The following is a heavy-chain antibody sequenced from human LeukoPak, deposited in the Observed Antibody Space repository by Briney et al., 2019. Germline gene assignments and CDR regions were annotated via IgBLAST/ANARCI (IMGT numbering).Heavy chain of an antibody. Sequence: GASVKVSCKASGYTFTSYGISWVRQAPGQGLEWMGWISAYNGNTNYAQKLQGRVTMTTDTSTSTAYMELRSLRSDDTAVYYCARDRRITMIVVVPHPLGYWGQGTLVTVSS. CDR1: GYTFTSYG. CDR2: ISAYNGNT. D-gene: IGHD3-22*01. CDR3: ARDRRITMIVVVPHPLGY. V-gene: IGHV1-18*01. J-gene: IGHJ4*02.